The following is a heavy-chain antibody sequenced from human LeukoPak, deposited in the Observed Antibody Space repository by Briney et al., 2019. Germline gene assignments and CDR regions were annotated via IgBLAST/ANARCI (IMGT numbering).Heavy chain of an antibody. CDR3: AREYSNWGANYYYYYMDV. V-gene: IGHV1-69*05. CDR1: GGTFSSYA. Sequence: GASVKVSCKASGGTFSSYAISWVRQAPGQGLEWMGRIIPIFGTANYAQEFQGRVTITTDESTSTAYMELSSLRSEDTAVYYCAREYSNWGANYYYYYMDVWGEGTTVTVSS. D-gene: IGHD4-11*01. CDR2: IIPIFGTA. J-gene: IGHJ6*03.